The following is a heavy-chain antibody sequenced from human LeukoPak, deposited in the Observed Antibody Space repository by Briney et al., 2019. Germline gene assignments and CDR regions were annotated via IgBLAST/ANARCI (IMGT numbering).Heavy chain of an antibody. Sequence: SETLSLTCAVHGGSFSGYYWSWIRQPPGKGLEWIGEINHSGSTNYNPSLKSRVTISVDTSKNQFSLKLSSVTAADTAVYYCAREALPACSGGSCCRAPFDYWGQGTLVTVSS. CDR1: GGSFSGYY. V-gene: IGHV4-34*01. D-gene: IGHD2-15*01. CDR2: INHSGST. CDR3: AREALPACSGGSCCRAPFDY. J-gene: IGHJ4*02.